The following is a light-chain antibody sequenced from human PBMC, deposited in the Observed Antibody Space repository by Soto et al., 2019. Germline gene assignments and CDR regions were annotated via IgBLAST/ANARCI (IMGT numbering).Light chain of an antibody. CDR3: QQLNSYPLT. CDR1: QGISSY. Sequence: DIQLTQSPSFLSASVGDRVTITCRASQGISSYLAWYQQKPGKALKLLIYAASTLQSEVPSRFSGSGSGTVFTLTGSSLQPEDFSTYYCQQLNSYPLTYGGGTKLEIK. CDR2: AAS. J-gene: IGKJ4*01. V-gene: IGKV1-9*01.